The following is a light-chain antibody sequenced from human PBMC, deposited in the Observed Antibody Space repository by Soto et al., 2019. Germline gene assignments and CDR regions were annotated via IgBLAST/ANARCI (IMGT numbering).Light chain of an antibody. CDR1: SSDVGGYNY. V-gene: IGLV2-14*01. Sequence: QSALTQPASVSGSPGQSITISCTGTSSDVGGYNYVSWYQQHPGKAPKLMIYEVSNRPSGVSTRFSGSKSGNTASLTISGLQAEDEADDYCSSYTSSSTPYVFGTGTKVTVL. J-gene: IGLJ1*01. CDR2: EVS. CDR3: SSYTSSSTPYV.